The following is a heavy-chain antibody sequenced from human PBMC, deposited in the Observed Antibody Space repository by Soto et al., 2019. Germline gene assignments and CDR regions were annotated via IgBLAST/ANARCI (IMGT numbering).Heavy chain of an antibody. V-gene: IGHV1-18*01. CDR1: GYTFTSYG. D-gene: IGHD3-22*01. J-gene: IGHJ5*02. Sequence: ASVKVSCKASGYTFTSYGISWVRRAPGQGLEWMGWISAYNGNTNYAQKLQGRVTMTTDTSTSTAYMELRSLRSDDTAVYYCARDRRPRITMIVVVMENWFDPWGQGTLVTVS. CDR3: ARDRRPRITMIVVVMENWFDP. CDR2: ISAYNGNT.